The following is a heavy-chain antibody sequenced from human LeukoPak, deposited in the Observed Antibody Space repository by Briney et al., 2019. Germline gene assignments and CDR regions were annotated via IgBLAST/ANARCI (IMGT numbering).Heavy chain of an antibody. J-gene: IGHJ4*02. D-gene: IGHD6-6*01. Sequence: GGPLRLSCAASGFTFSSSWMHWVRQAPGKGLVWVSRINSDGSSTSYVDFAKGRFTISRDNAKNTLYLQVNSLKAEDAAVYYCARPGSGGDLSSSSVYWGQGTLVTVSS. V-gene: IGHV3-74*01. CDR2: INSDGSST. CDR1: GFTFSSSW. CDR3: ARPGSGGDLSSSSVY.